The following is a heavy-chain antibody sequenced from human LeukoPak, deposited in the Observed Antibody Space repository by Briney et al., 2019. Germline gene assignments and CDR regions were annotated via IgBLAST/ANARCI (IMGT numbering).Heavy chain of an antibody. CDR1: GGTFSSYA. D-gene: IGHD2-15*01. CDR2: IIPIFGTA. Sequence: GASVKVSCKASGGTFSSYAISWVRRAPGQGLEWMGRIIPIFGTANYAQKFQGRVTITTDESTSTAYMELSSLRSEDTAVYYCARDGEVVAATSIAFDIWGQGTMVTVSS. CDR3: ARDGEVVAATSIAFDI. J-gene: IGHJ3*02. V-gene: IGHV1-69*05.